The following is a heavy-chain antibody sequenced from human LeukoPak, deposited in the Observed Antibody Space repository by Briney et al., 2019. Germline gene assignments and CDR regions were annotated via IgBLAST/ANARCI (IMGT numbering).Heavy chain of an antibody. CDR1: GYTFTNYA. V-gene: IGHV1-3*01. CDR2: INAGNGDT. Sequence: ASVKVSCKASGYTFTNYAVNWMRQAPGQRLEWMGWINAGNGDTKFSQNYQARVTITRDASASTAYMELSSLTSEDTAVYFCARGLWSAHRREYYFDSWGQGTLVTVSS. J-gene: IGHJ4*02. CDR3: ARGLWSAHRREYYFDS. D-gene: IGHD3-3*01.